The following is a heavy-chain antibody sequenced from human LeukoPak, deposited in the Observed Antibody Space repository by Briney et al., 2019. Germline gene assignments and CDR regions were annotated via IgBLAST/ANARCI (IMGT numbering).Heavy chain of an antibody. Sequence: GGSLRLSCAASGFTVSSNYMSWVRQAAGKGLEWVSVIYSGGSTYYADSVKGRFTISRDNSKNTLYLQMNSLRAEDTAVYYCVRGDYGGAFDIWGQGTMVTVSS. J-gene: IGHJ3*02. CDR1: GFTVSSNY. V-gene: IGHV3-66*01. CDR3: VRGDYGGAFDI. CDR2: IYSGGST. D-gene: IGHD4-23*01.